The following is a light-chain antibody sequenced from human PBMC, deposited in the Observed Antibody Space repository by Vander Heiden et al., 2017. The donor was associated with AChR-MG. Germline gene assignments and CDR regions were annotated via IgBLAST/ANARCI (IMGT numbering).Light chain of an antibody. V-gene: IGKV1-39*01. CDR2: AAS. J-gene: IGKJ3*01. CDR1: QSISSY. CDR3: QQSYSTPFT. Sequence: RVTITCRASQSISSYLNWYQQKPGKAPKLLIYAASSLQSGVPSRFSGSGSGTDFTLTISSLQPEDFATYYCQQSYSTPFTFGPGTKVDIK.